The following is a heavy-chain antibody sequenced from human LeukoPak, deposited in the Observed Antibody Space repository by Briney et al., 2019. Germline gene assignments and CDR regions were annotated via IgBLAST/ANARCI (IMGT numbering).Heavy chain of an antibody. J-gene: IGHJ4*02. V-gene: IGHV3-7*01. CDR2: IKADGGEK. Sequence: GGSLILSCAASGFTFSTYWMNWFRQTAGKGLEWVAKIKADGGEKDHVASVKGRFTISRDNAKNSLYLQMNSLRVEDTAVYYCARGGAARPDFWGQGTLVTVSS. D-gene: IGHD6-6*01. CDR1: GFTFSTYW. CDR3: ARGGAARPDF.